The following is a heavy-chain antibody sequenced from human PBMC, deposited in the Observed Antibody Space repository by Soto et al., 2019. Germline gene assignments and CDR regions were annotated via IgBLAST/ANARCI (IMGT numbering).Heavy chain of an antibody. V-gene: IGHV4-39*02. CDR3: ARDPRWGKHFDY. Sequence: SETLSLTCTVFGASISNRSFYWDWIRQSPGKGLEWLGAIYYIGNTYYNPSLKSRVTLSMDPPKNQFSLKLDFVTAADTAVYHCARDPRWGKHFDYWGQGTLVTVSS. D-gene: IGHD3-16*01. CDR1: GASISNRSFY. J-gene: IGHJ4*02. CDR2: IYYIGNT.